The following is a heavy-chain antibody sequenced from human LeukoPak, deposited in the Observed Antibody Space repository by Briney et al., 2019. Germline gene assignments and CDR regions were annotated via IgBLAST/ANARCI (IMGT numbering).Heavy chain of an antibody. CDR2: ISAYNGNT. CDR3: ARRPYSSGWFIDY. CDR1: GYTVTIYG. V-gene: IGHV1-18*01. J-gene: IGHJ4*02. Sequence: GASVKVSCKASGYTVTIYGIGWVRQAPGQGLEWMGWISAYNGNTNYAQKLQGRVTMTTDTSTSTAYMELRSLRSDDTAVYYCARRPYSSGWFIDYWGQGTLVAVSS. D-gene: IGHD6-19*01.